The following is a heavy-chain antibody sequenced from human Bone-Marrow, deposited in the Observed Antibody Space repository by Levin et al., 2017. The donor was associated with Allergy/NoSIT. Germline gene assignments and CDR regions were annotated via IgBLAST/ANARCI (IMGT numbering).Heavy chain of an antibody. CDR1: GFTFGDYA. CDR3: TRGRTALVRGGNRYYFDY. D-gene: IGHD3-10*01. V-gene: IGHV3-49*04. CDR2: IRSKTYGGTT. J-gene: IGHJ4*02. Sequence: GGSLRLSCTASGFTFGDYAMSWVRQAPGKGLEWVGFIRSKTYGGTTEYVASVKGRLTISRDDSQSIAYLQMNSLKADDTGVYFCTRGRTALVRGGNRYYFDYWGQGTLVTVSS.